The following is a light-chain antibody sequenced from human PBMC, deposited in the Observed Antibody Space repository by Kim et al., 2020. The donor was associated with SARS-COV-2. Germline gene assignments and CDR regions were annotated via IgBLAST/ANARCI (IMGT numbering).Light chain of an antibody. V-gene: IGKV3-20*01. CDR3: QHFGSSPT. Sequence: SVLPGEGATLSSRASQIVTIYYLAWYQQKPGQAPRLLIYGASTRATGIPDRFSGSGSGTDFTLTISRLEAEDSALYYCQHFGSSPTFGQGTKLEI. CDR2: GAS. CDR1: QIVTIYY. J-gene: IGKJ2*01.